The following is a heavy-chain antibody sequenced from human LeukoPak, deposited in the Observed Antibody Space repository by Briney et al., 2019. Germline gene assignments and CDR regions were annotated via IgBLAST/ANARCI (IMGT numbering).Heavy chain of an antibody. CDR3: ARHDYDILTGYFFDY. J-gene: IGHJ4*02. D-gene: IGHD3-9*01. Sequence: SETLSLTCTVSGGSIRSYYWSWIRQPPGKGLEWIAYIYYSGSTNYNPSLKSRVTISVDTSKNQFSLKLSSVTAADTAVYYCARHDYDILTGYFFDYWGQGTLVTVSS. V-gene: IGHV4-59*08. CDR1: GGSIRSYY. CDR2: IYYSGST.